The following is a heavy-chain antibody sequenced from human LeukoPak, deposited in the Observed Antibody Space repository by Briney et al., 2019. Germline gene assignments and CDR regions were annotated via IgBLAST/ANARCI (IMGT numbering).Heavy chain of an antibody. V-gene: IGHV1-69*02. CDR2: IIPILGIA. Sequence: GASVKVSCKASGGTFSSYTISWVRQAPGQGLEWMGRIIPILGIANYAQKFQGRVTITADKSTSTAYMELSSLRSEDTAVYYCARGSDITVYAFDIWGQGTMVTVSS. CDR3: ARGSDITVYAFDI. CDR1: GGTFSSYT. D-gene: IGHD3-10*01. J-gene: IGHJ3*02.